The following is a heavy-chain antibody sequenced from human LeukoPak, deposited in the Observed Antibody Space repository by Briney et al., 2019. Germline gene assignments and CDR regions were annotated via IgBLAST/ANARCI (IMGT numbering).Heavy chain of an antibody. Sequence: GGSLRVSCAASGFTFSDYYMRWVRQAPGKGLDWVTFIRFDGTNKFDADSVKGRFTVSRDNSKTTLYLQMTTLTTEDTALYYCSKGAAPRAVVPAVIHDWGQGTLVTVST. CDR2: IRFDGTNK. J-gene: IGHJ4*02. CDR3: SKGAAPRAVVPAVIHD. CDR1: GFTFSDYY. D-gene: IGHD2-2*01. V-gene: IGHV3-30*02.